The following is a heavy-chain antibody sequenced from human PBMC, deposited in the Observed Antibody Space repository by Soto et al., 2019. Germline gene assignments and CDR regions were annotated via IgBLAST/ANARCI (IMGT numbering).Heavy chain of an antibody. Sequence: SVKASCKASGGTFSSYAISWVRQAPGQGLEWMGGIIPIFGTANYAQKFQGRVTITADESTSTAYMELSSLRSEDTAVYYCARVAAAGVPYYYYGMDVWGQGTTVTVSS. D-gene: IGHD6-13*01. V-gene: IGHV1-69*13. CDR3: ARVAAAGVPYYYYGMDV. J-gene: IGHJ6*02. CDR2: IIPIFGTA. CDR1: GGTFSSYA.